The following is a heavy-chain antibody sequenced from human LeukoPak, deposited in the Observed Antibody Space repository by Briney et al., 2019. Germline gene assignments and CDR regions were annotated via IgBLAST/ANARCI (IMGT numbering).Heavy chain of an antibody. J-gene: IGHJ4*02. CDR3: ARGIVRTGYYDILTGYYNRKRTRYFDY. CDR2: MNPNSGNT. V-gene: IGHV1-8*02. CDR1: GGTFSSYA. D-gene: IGHD3-9*01. Sequence: ASVKVSCKASGGTFSSYAINWVRQATGQGLEWMGWMNPNSGNTGYAQKFQGRVTMTRNTSISTAYMELSSLRSEDTAVYYCARGIVRTGYYDILTGYYNRKRTRYFDYWGQGTLVTVSS.